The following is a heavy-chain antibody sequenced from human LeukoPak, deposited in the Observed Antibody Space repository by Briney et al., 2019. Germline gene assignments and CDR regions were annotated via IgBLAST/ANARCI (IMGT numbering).Heavy chain of an antibody. CDR3: ARDRWGKYYFDY. Sequence: PGGSLRLSCAASGFPFSDLYMTWIRQAPGKGLEWVSYISSTATTIYYADSVKGRFTISRDNAKNSLYLQRNNLRAEDTAVYYCARDRWGKYYFDYWGQGTLVTVSS. J-gene: IGHJ4*02. V-gene: IGHV3-11*01. CDR1: GFPFSDLY. CDR2: ISSTATTI. D-gene: IGHD7-27*01.